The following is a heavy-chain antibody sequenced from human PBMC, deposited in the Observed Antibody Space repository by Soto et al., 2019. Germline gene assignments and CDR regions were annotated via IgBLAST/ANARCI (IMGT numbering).Heavy chain of an antibody. Sequence: SETLSLTCTVSGGSISSYYWSWIRQPPGKGLEWIGYIYYSGSTNYNPSLKSRVTTSVDTSKNQFSLKLSSVTAADTAVYYCARRVTIFGVVGQYYYYYMDVWGKGTTVTVSS. J-gene: IGHJ6*03. CDR2: IYYSGST. CDR3: ARRVTIFGVVGQYYYYYMDV. D-gene: IGHD3-3*01. V-gene: IGHV4-59*08. CDR1: GGSISSYY.